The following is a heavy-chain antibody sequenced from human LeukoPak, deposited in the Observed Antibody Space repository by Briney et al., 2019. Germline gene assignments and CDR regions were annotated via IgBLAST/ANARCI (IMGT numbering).Heavy chain of an antibody. J-gene: IGHJ4*01. V-gene: IGHV3-48*03. CDR3: ARYSSGWYEAFDY. CDR2: MRSSSSTI. D-gene: IGHD6-19*01. Sequence: PGGSLRLSRAASGFAPSSVEMNTVPQAPGQELGWVSYMRSSSSTISYADSVKGRFTISRDNAKNSLYLQMNSLRAEDTAVYYCARYSSGWYEAFDYWGQGTLVTVSS. CDR1: GFAPSSVE.